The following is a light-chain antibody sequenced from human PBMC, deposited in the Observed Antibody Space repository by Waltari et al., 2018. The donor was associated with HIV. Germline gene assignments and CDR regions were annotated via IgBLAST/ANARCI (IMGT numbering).Light chain of an antibody. CDR2: DND. CDR3: GTRDSSLTEDWV. Sequence: QSVLTQPPSVSAAPGQSVTISCSGRSSNIGNNYVSWYQQLPGTATKLLIYDNDKRPSGISDRFSGSKSATSATLAISGLRTGDEAHYYCGTRDSSLTEDWVFGGGTKLNVL. CDR1: SSNIGNNY. V-gene: IGLV1-51*01. J-gene: IGLJ3*02.